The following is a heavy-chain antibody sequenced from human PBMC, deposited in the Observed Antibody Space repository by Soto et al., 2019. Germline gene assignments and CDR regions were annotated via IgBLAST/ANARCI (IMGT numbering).Heavy chain of an antibody. Sequence: PSETLSLTCAVYGGSFTSYYWTWIRQSPEKGLEWIGEINHSGSSKYNPSLQSRVSMSVDTSKSQFSLTLSSLVVADTAVYYCVRQGVAASGSGRFDPWGQGTQVTVSS. CDR2: INHSGSS. CDR1: GGSFTSYY. V-gene: IGHV4-34*01. CDR3: VRQGVAASGSGRFDP. J-gene: IGHJ5*02. D-gene: IGHD3-10*01.